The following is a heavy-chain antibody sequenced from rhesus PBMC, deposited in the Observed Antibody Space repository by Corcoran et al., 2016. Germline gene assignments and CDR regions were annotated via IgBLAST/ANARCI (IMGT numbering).Heavy chain of an antibody. CDR3: ARDLEGLADY. V-gene: IGHV3-201*01. Sequence: EVQLVESGGGVVQPGGSLRLSCAASGFTFDDYAMHWVRQAPGKGLEWVSGISWSGGRTDYADSVKGQFTISRDNAKNSLYLQMGSLRAEDTALYYCARDLEGLADYWGQGVLVTVSS. J-gene: IGHJ4*01. CDR2: ISWSGGRT. CDR1: GFTFDDYA.